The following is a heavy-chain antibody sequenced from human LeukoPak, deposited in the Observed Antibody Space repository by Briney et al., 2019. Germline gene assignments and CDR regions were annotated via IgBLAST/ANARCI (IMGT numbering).Heavy chain of an antibody. V-gene: IGHV4-31*03. CDR3: ARGVRGTGTKKALFDY. CDR2: IYYSGRT. CDR1: GGSISSADYY. D-gene: IGHD1-7*01. Sequence: SETLSLTCTVSGGSISSADYYWSWIRQPPGKGLEWIGHIYYSGRTYYNPSLKSRATFSVDTSKNQFSLKLSSVTAADTAVYYCARGVRGTGTKKALFDYWGQGTLVTVSS. J-gene: IGHJ4*02.